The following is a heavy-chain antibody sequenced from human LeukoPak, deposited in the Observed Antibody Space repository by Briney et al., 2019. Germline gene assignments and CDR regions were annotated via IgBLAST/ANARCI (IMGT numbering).Heavy chain of an antibody. CDR3: AKDLSRGSYFPGLFDY. CDR2: ISGSGGST. Sequence: GGSLRLSCAASGFTFSTYRMSWVRQAPGKGLEWVSAISGSGGSTYYADSVKGRFTISRDNSKNTLYLQMNSLRAEDTAVYYCAKDLSRGSYFPGLFDYWGQGTLVTVSS. V-gene: IGHV3-23*01. CDR1: GFTFSTYR. D-gene: IGHD1-26*01. J-gene: IGHJ4*02.